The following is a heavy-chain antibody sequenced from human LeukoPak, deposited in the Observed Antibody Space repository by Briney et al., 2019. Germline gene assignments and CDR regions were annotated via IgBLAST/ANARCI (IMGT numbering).Heavy chain of an antibody. J-gene: IGHJ4*02. V-gene: IGHV3-7*01. D-gene: IGHD3-10*01. CDR3: AIWFGELNY. Sequence: GGSLRLSCVASGFTFSDHSMMWVRQAPGKGLEWVAIIKRDGSEKNYVDSVKGRFTISRDNVQSSLYLQMNDLRAEDTAVYYCAIWFGELNYWGQGTLVTVSS. CDR2: IKRDGSEK. CDR1: GFTFSDHS.